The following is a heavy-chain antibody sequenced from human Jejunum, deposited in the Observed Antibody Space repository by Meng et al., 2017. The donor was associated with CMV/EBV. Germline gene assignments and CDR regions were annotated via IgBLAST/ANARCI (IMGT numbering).Heavy chain of an antibody. CDR1: YT. CDR2: ISGRSVNS. V-gene: IGHV3-23*01. J-gene: IGHJ6*02. CDR3: AVAIPGTGAYYYFYYGMDV. Sequence: YTMGGVRQAPGKGLEWVSAISGRSVNSYYADSVRGRFTITRENSKNTLYLQLNSLRAEDTAVYYCAVAIPGTGAYYYFYYGMDVWGQGTTVTVSS. D-gene: IGHD2-8*02.